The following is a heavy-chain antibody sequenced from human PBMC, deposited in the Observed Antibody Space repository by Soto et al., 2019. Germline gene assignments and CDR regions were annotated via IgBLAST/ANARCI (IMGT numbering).Heavy chain of an antibody. CDR2: INPNSGGT. Sequence: ASVKVSCKASGYTFAGYYMHWVRQAPGQGLEWMRWINPNSGGTNYAQKFQGWVTMTRDTSISTAYMELSRLRSDDTAVYYCARESENSSGWYYYYGMDVWGQGTTVTASS. V-gene: IGHV1-2*04. CDR1: GYTFAGYY. J-gene: IGHJ6*02. CDR3: ARESENSSGWYYYYGMDV. D-gene: IGHD6-19*01.